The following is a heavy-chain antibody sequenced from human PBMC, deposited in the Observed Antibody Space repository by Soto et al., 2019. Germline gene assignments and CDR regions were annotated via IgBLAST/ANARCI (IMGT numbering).Heavy chain of an antibody. CDR1: GGSISRTDYY. CDR2: IYYSGST. J-gene: IGHJ2*01. V-gene: IGHV4-39*01. Sequence: QLQLHESGPGLVKPSETLSLTCTVSGGSISRTDYYWGWIRQPPGKGLEWIGSIYYSGSTYSNPSLQCRGSIPVDTSKSQFSLKLTSVTAADTAVSYCARRPFYYDLNWYFDLWGRGTLVTVSS. CDR3: ARRPFYYDLNWYFDL. D-gene: IGHD3-22*01.